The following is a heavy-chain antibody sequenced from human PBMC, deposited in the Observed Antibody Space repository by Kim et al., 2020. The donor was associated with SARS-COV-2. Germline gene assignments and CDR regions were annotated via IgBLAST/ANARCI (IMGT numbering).Heavy chain of an antibody. Sequence: GGSLRLSCAASGFTFSSYGMHWVRQAPGKGLEWVAVISYDGSNKYYADSVKGRFTISRDNSKNTLYLQMNSLRAEDTAVYYCAKDLVVRGVYYYYGMDVWGQGTTVTVSS. CDR2: ISYDGSNK. D-gene: IGHD3-10*01. V-gene: IGHV3-30*18. CDR3: AKDLVVRGVYYYYGMDV. J-gene: IGHJ6*02. CDR1: GFTFSSYG.